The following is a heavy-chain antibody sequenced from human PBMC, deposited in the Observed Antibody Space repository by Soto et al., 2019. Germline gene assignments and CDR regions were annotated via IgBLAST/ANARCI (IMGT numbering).Heavy chain of an antibody. D-gene: IGHD2-15*01. V-gene: IGHV3-48*04. Sequence: DVVLVNSGGGFVRPGESLRLSCGASGFRFTSFGMNWVRQGPGKGLEWLSYISGRSATTYYADSVRGRFTVSRDNDMNLVFLQLNNLRGDDTAVYYCTRGGAARADYWGQGSRVVVSS. CDR1: GFRFTSFG. CDR2: ISGRSATT. J-gene: IGHJ4*02. CDR3: TRGGAARADY.